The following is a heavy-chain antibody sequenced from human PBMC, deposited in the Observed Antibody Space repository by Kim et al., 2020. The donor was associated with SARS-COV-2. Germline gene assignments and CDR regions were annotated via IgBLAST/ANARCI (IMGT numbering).Heavy chain of an antibody. V-gene: IGHV3-30*18. Sequence: GGSLRLSCAASGFTFSSYGMHWVRQAPGKGLEWVAVISYDGSNKYYADSVKGRFTIPRDNSKNTLYLQMNSLRAEDTAVYYCAKDRGGVVIAPDFDYWGQGTLVTVSS. J-gene: IGHJ4*02. CDR1: GFTFSSYG. CDR3: AKDRGGVVIAPDFDY. CDR2: ISYDGSNK. D-gene: IGHD3-3*01.